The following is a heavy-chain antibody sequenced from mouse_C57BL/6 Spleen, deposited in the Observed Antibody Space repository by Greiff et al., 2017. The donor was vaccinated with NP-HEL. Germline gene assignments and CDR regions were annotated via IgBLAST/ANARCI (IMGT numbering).Heavy chain of an antibody. V-gene: IGHV3-6*01. CDR2: ISYDGSN. CDR1: GYSITSGYY. CDR3: ARGHWYFDV. J-gene: IGHJ1*03. Sequence: DVKLQESGPGLVKPSQSLSLTCSVTGYSITSGYYWNWIRQFPGNKLEWMGYISYDGSNNYNPSLKNRISITRDTSKNQFFLKLNFVTTEDTATYYCARGHWYFDVWGTGTTVTVSS.